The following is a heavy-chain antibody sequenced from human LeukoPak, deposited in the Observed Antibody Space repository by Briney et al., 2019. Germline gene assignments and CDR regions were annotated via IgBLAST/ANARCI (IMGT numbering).Heavy chain of an antibody. Sequence: SETLSLTCTVSGGSISSSSYYWGWIRQPPGKGLEWIGSIYYSGSTYYNPSLKSRVTISVDTSKNQFSLKLSSVTAADTAVYYCARPKYYDILTGYPQPDHWGQGTLVTVSS. V-gene: IGHV4-39*01. CDR1: GGSISSSSYY. CDR2: IYYSGST. J-gene: IGHJ4*02. D-gene: IGHD3-9*01. CDR3: ARPKYYDILTGYPQPDH.